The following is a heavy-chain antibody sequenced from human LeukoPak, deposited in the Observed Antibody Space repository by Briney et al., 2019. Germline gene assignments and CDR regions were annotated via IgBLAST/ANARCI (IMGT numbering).Heavy chain of an antibody. D-gene: IGHD1-14*01. J-gene: IGHJ4*02. CDR1: GFNFGNYA. Sequence: SLRLSCTASGFNFGNYAMSWVRQAPGKGLEWLGFIRSKASGGAIEYDPSVDGRFTIPRDDSKSIAYLQMTSLKTEDTATYFCTREVDGMSAYWGQGTLVTVSS. CDR3: TREVDGMSAY. CDR2: IRSKASGGAI. V-gene: IGHV3-49*04.